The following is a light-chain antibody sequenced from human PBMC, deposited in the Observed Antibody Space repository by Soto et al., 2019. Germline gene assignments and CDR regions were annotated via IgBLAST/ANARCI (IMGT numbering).Light chain of an antibody. Sequence: EIVLTQSPATLSLSPGERATLSCRASQRVSTYLAWYQQKPGQAPRLLIYDASNTATGIPARFSGSGSGTDFTLTISSLEPEDFAVYYCQQRSNWPQLTFGGGTKVEIK. J-gene: IGKJ4*01. CDR3: QQRSNWPQLT. V-gene: IGKV3-11*01. CDR2: DAS. CDR1: QRVSTY.